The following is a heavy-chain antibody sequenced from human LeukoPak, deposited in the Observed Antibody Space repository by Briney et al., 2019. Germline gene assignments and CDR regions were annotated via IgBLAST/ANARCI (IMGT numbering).Heavy chain of an antibody. CDR3: ASKSLVGATESDAFDI. D-gene: IGHD1-26*01. J-gene: IGHJ3*02. CDR1: GGTFSSYA. Sequence: SVKVSCKASGGTFSSYAISWVRQAPGQGLEWMGGITPIFGTANYAQKFQGRVTITTDESTSTAYMELSSLRSEDTAVYYCASKSLVGATESDAFDIWGQGTMVTVSS. CDR2: ITPIFGTA. V-gene: IGHV1-69*05.